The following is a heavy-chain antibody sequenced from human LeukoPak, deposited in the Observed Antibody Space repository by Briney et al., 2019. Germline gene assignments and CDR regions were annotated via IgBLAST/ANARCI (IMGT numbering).Heavy chain of an antibody. V-gene: IGHV4-34*01. Sequence: PSETLSLTCAAYGGSFSGYYWSWIRQPPGKGLEWIGEINHSGSTNYNPSLKSRVTISVDTSKNQFSLKLSSVTAADTAVYYCARAGYFLGPRAFDIWGQGTMVTVSS. J-gene: IGHJ3*02. CDR1: GGSFSGYY. CDR2: INHSGST. CDR3: ARAGYFLGPRAFDI. D-gene: IGHD3-3*01.